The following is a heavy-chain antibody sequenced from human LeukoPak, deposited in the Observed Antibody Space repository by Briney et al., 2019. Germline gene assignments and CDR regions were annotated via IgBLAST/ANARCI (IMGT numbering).Heavy chain of an antibody. CDR3: ARGYARFYYYYMDV. CDR1: GGSFSGYY. CDR2: ISHSGSP. D-gene: IGHD6-6*01. J-gene: IGHJ6*03. V-gene: IGHV4-34*01. Sequence: SETLSLTCAVYGGSFSGYYWSWIRQPPGKGLEWIGEISHSGSPNYNPSLKSRVTISVDTSKNHFSLRLRSVTAADTAVYYCARGYARFYYYYMDVWGKGTTVTISS.